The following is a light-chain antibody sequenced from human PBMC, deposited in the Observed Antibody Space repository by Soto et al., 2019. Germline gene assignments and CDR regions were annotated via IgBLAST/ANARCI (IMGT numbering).Light chain of an antibody. Sequence: DLQMTQSPSTRSASVGDRVTITCRASQSSGSWLAWYKQKPGKAPKVLIYDASSLESGGPLRFSGSGSGAEFTITISSLQPEDFANYSCQQYISDAPRTFGQGTKVDIK. CDR2: DAS. V-gene: IGKV1-5*01. CDR3: QQYISDAPRT. J-gene: IGKJ1*01. CDR1: QSSGSW.